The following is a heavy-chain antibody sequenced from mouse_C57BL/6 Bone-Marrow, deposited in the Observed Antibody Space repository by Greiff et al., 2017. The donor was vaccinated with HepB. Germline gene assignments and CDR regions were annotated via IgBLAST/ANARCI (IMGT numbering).Heavy chain of an antibody. CDR1: GYSITSGYY. D-gene: IGHD4-1*01. J-gene: IGHJ4*01. CDR3: ARLGAMDY. CDR2: ISYDGSN. V-gene: IGHV3-6*01. Sequence: ESGPGLVKPSQSLSLTCSVTGYSITSGYYWNWIRQFPGNKLEWMGYISYDGSNNYNPSLKNRISITRDTSKNQFFLKLNSVTTEDTATYYCARLGAMDYWGQGTSVTVSS.